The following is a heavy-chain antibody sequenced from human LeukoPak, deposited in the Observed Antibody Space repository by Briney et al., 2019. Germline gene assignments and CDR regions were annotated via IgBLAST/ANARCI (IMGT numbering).Heavy chain of an antibody. CDR3: ASHYLEAQSFDY. CDR1: GGSISSGGYY. D-gene: IGHD3-10*01. V-gene: IGHV4-31*03. CDR2: IYYSGST. J-gene: IGHJ4*02. Sequence: PSQTLSLTCTVSGGSISSGGYYWSWIRQHPGKGLEWIGYIYYSGSTYYNPSLKSRVTISVDTSKNQFPLKLSSVTAADTAVYYCASHYLEAQSFDYWGQGTLVTVSS.